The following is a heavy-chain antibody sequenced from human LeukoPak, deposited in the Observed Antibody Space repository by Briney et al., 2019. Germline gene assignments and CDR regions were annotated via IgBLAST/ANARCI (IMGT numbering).Heavy chain of an antibody. CDR2: IYYSGST. V-gene: IGHV4-59*01. CDR3: ARGIVVVTEYYFDY. J-gene: IGHJ4*02. Sequence: SETLSLTCTVSGGSISSYYWSWIRQPPGKGLEWIGYIYYSGSTNYNPSLKSRVTISVDTSKNQFSLKLSSVTAADTAVYYCARGIVVVTEYYFDYWGQGTLVTVSS. CDR1: GGSISSYY. D-gene: IGHD3-22*01.